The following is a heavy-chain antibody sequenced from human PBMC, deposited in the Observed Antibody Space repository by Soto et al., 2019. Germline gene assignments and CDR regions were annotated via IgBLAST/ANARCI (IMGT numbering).Heavy chain of an antibody. CDR1: GYTFTSYD. Sequence: DSVRVACKASGYTFTSYDINWVRQATGQGLEWMGWMNPNSGNTGYAQKFQGRVTMTRNTSISTAYMELSSLRSEDTAVYYCARNPGGWYGMDVWGQGTTVTSP. J-gene: IGHJ6*02. CDR2: MNPNSGNT. CDR3: ARNPGGWYGMDV. D-gene: IGHD6-19*01. V-gene: IGHV1-8*01.